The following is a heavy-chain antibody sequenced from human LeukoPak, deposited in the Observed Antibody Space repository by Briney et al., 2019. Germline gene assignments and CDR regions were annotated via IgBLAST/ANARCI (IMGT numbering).Heavy chain of an antibody. D-gene: IGHD1-26*01. V-gene: IGHV1-18*01. Sequence: ASVKASCKAYGYTFTSYGISWVRQAPGQGLEWMGGISAYNGNTNYAQKLQGRVTMTTDTSTSTAYMELRSLRSDDTAVYYCARDGPRSAGATRFLDYWGQGTLVTVSS. CDR3: ARDGPRSAGATRFLDY. CDR2: ISAYNGNT. J-gene: IGHJ4*02. CDR1: GYTFTSYG.